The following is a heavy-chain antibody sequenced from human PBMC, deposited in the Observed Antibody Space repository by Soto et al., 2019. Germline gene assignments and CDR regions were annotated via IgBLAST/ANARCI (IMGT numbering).Heavy chain of an antibody. CDR2: IYYSGST. CDR3: ARVYYDILTGYYIQYFDY. Sequence: LETLSLTCTVSGGSVSSGSYYWSWIRQPPGKGLEWIGYIYYSGSTNYNPSLKSRVTISVDTSKNQFSLKLSSVTAADTAVYYCARVYYDILTGYYIQYFDYWGQGTLVTVSS. V-gene: IGHV4-61*01. CDR1: GGSVSSGSYY. D-gene: IGHD3-9*01. J-gene: IGHJ4*02.